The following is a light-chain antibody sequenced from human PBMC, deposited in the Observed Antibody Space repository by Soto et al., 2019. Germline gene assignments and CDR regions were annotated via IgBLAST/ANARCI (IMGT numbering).Light chain of an antibody. CDR3: QYYIFSPPGLT. CDR2: GSS. CDR1: QSVGSKY. J-gene: IGKJ4*01. Sequence: EIVLTQSPGTLSLSPGERATLSCRASQSVGSKYLAWYQQKPGQAPRLVILGSSSRATGIPDRFSGSGSGTDFTLIISRLEPEDFAVYYCQYYIFSPPGLTFGGGTRVEIK. V-gene: IGKV3-20*01.